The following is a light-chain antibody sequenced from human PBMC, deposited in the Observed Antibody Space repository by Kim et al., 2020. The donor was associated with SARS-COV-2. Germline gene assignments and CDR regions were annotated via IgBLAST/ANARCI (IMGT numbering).Light chain of an antibody. CDR2: EVN. CDR1: SSDIGDYNY. CDR3: SSYAGGDTVV. Sequence: QSALTQPPSASGSPGQSVTISCTGTSSDIGDYNYVSWYQHHPGRAPKVIIYEVNRRPSGVPDRFSGSKSANTASLTVSGLQPDDEADYYCSSYAGGDTVVFGTGTKVTVL. J-gene: IGLJ1*01. V-gene: IGLV2-8*01.